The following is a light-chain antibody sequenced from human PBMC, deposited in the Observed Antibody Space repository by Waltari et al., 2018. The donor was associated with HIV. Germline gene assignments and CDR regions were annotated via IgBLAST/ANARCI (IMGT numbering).Light chain of an antibody. CDR1: SSDVGVYNY. Sequence: QSALTQPASVSGSPGQSITIPCTGTSSDVGVYNYVHWYQPHPGKTPKLMIYEVSNRPSGVSNRFSGSKSGNTASLTISGLQAEDEADYYCSSYTTRNTRVFGGGTTLTVL. V-gene: IGLV2-14*01. CDR3: SSYTTRNTRV. CDR2: EVS. J-gene: IGLJ3*02.